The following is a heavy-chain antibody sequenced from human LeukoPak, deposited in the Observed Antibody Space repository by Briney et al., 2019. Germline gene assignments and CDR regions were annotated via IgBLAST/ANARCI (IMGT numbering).Heavy chain of an antibody. CDR1: GFTFSSYA. CDR2: ISGSGGST. D-gene: IGHD2-2*01. Sequence: PGGSLRLSCAASGFTFSSYAMSWVRQAPGKGLEWVPAISGSGGSTYYADSVKGRFTISRDNSKNTLYLQMNSLRAEDTAVYYCAKDPYCSSTSCFSYNWFDPWGQGTLVTVSS. CDR3: AKDPYCSSTSCFSYNWFDP. V-gene: IGHV3-23*01. J-gene: IGHJ5*02.